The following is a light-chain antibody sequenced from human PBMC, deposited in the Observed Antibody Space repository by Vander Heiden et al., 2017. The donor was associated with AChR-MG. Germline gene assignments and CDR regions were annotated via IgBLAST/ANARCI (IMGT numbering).Light chain of an antibody. Sequence: QSALTQPASVSGSPGQSITISCTGTNSDVGKYNLVSWYQQHPGKATKLIIYEVDDRPSGVSRRFSGSKTASTASLTISGLQAEDEADYYCCSFAASSTWVFGGGTRLTVL. J-gene: IGLJ3*02. CDR1: NSDVGKYNL. V-gene: IGLV2-23*02. CDR2: EVD. CDR3: CSFAASSTWV.